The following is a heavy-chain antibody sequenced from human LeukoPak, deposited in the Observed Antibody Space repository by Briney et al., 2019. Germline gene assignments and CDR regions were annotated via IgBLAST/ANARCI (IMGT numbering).Heavy chain of an antibody. D-gene: IGHD4-11*01. V-gene: IGHV4-30-2*01. CDR2: IYQSGTT. Sequence: SQTLSLTCAVSGDSISSGGYSWSWIRQPPGKGLEWIGYIYQSGTTYYNPSLKSRVTILVDRSKNQFSLKLGSVTAADTAVYYCARVTTVTTFDYWGQGTLVSVSS. J-gene: IGHJ4*02. CDR1: GDSISSGGYS. CDR3: ARVTTVTTFDY.